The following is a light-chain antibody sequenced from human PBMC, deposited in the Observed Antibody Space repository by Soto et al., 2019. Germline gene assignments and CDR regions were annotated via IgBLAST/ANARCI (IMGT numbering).Light chain of an antibody. CDR1: QSVLYSSNNKNY. Sequence: DIVMTQSPDSLAVSLGERATINCRSSQSVLYSSNNKNYLAWYQQKPGHPPKLLIYWTSTRESGVPDQFSGSGSGTDFTLTISSLQAEDVAVYYCHQYYSLPYTFGQGTKLEIK. CDR3: HQYYSLPYT. CDR2: WTS. V-gene: IGKV4-1*01. J-gene: IGKJ2*01.